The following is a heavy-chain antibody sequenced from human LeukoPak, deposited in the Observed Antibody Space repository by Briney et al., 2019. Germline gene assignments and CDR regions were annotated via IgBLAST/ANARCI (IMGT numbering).Heavy chain of an antibody. J-gene: IGHJ4*02. CDR1: GFTFSTYS. V-gene: IGHV3-48*01. Sequence: GGSLRLSYAASGFTFSTYSMNWVRQAPGRGLQWISYISSSGRTIYYADSVKGRFTISRDNAKNSLFLQMNSLRAEDTAMYYCARGDLSGYYYSYWGQGTLVTVSS. D-gene: IGHD3-22*01. CDR2: ISSSGRTI. CDR3: ARGDLSGYYYSY.